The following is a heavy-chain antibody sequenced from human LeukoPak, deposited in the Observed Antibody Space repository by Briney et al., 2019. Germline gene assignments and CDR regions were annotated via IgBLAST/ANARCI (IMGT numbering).Heavy chain of an antibody. V-gene: IGHV4-4*02. CDR2: IYHSGST. J-gene: IGHJ6*04. Sequence: SETLSLTCAVSAGSISSSNWWSWVRQPPGKGLEWIGEIYHSGSTNYNPSLKSRVTISVDKSKNQFSLKLSSVTAADTAVYYCARVWYYDILTGYYVTEDGMDVWGKGTTVTVSS. D-gene: IGHD3-9*01. CDR3: ARVWYYDILTGYYVTEDGMDV. CDR1: AGSISSSNW.